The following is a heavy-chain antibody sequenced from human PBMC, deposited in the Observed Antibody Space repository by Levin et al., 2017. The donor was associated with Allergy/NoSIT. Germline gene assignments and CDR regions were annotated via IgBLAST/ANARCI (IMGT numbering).Heavy chain of an antibody. V-gene: IGHV4-34*01. CDR2: INHSGST. CDR1: GGSFSGYY. Sequence: SETLSLTCAVYGGSFSGYYWSWIRQPPGKGLEWIGEINHSGSTNYNPSLKSRITISVDTSKNQFSVRLSSVTAADTAVYWCARGETTYYYGMDVWGQGTTVTVSS. D-gene: IGHD1-7*01. CDR3: ARGETTYYYGMDV. J-gene: IGHJ6*02.